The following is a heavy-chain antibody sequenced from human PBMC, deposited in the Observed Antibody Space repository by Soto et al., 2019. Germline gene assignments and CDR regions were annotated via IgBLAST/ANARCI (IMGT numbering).Heavy chain of an antibody. J-gene: IGHJ6*02. CDR2: ISYDGSNK. D-gene: IGHD3-3*01. Sequence: PGGSLRLSRAASGFTFSSYGMHWVRQAPGKGLEWVAVISYDGSNKYYADSVKGRFTISRDNSKNTLYLQMNSLRAEDTAVYYCAKVGRSYYDFWSGHYGMDVWGQGTTVTVSS. V-gene: IGHV3-30*18. CDR1: GFTFSSYG. CDR3: AKVGRSYYDFWSGHYGMDV.